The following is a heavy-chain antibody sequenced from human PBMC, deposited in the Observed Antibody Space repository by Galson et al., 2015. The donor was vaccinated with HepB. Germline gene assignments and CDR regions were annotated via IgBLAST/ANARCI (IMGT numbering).Heavy chain of an antibody. CDR1: ISRCNTCG. V-gene: IGHV1-18*01. Sequence: SVKVSCKAPISRCNTCGVSWVRQAPGQGLEWMGWISVYTAKTTYAQNFQGRVTVTADTSTNTVYMELRSLRSDDTAIYYCASGRRGGSGAFFGTGGDLDSWGQGTQVTVSS. CDR3: ASGRRGGSGAFFGTGGDLDS. J-gene: IGHJ4*02. CDR2: ISVYTAKT. D-gene: IGHD3-10*01.